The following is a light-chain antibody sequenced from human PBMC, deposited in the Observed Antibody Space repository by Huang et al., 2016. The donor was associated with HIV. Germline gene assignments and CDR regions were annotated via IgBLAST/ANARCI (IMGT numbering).Light chain of an antibody. J-gene: IGKJ4*01. V-gene: IGKV1-39*01. CDR2: GAS. CDR1: QSISAY. Sequence: DIQMTQSPSSLSASVGDRVTITCRASQSISAYLHWYQQKPGKAPKLLIYGASTLQSGVPSRSSGSGSWTDFTLTINSLQPEDFATYYCQKSYTTPLTFGGGTKVEI. CDR3: QKSYTTPLT.